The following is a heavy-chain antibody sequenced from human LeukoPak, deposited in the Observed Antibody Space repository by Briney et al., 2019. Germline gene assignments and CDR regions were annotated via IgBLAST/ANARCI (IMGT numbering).Heavy chain of an antibody. Sequence: SETLSLTCTVSGGSISSYSWNWIRQSPGKGLEWIGRVYHSGSINYNPTLKSRVTISVDTYKNQFPLNLSSVTAADTAVYYCVSSYGGYVLDCWGQGTLVIVSS. J-gene: IGHJ4*02. CDR1: GGSISSYS. CDR2: VYHSGSI. CDR3: VSSYGGYVLDC. V-gene: IGHV4-59*01. D-gene: IGHD5-12*01.